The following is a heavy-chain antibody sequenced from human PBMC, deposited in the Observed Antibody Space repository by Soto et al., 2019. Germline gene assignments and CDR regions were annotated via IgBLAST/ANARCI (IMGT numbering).Heavy chain of an antibody. V-gene: IGHV2-26*04. CDR3: ASTYSTSWYWVDP. CDR2: IFSNDEK. CDR1: GFSLSNAGLG. D-gene: IGHD6-13*01. J-gene: IGHJ5*02. Sequence: QVTVKESGPVLVKPTETLTLTCTVSGFSLSNAGLGVSWIRQPPGKALEWLAHIFSNDEKSYSTSLKSRLTISKDTSKSQVVLTMTNMDPVDTGTYYCASTYSTSWYWVDPWGQGTLVTVSS.